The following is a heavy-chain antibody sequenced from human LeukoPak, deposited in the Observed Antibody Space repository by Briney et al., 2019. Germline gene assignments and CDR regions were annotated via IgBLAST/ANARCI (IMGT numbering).Heavy chain of an antibody. V-gene: IGHV3-33*01. CDR2: IWYDGSNK. CDR1: GFTLSSYG. J-gene: IGHJ4*02. Sequence: GGALRLSRAASGFTLSSYGLHWVRQAPGKGLEGVAVIWYDGSNKYYADSVKGRFTITRDNSKNTLYLQMNSLRAEDTAVYYCARETLRWGVSSSWYGYFDYWGQGTLVTVSS. CDR3: ARETLRWGVSSSWYGYFDY. D-gene: IGHD6-13*01.